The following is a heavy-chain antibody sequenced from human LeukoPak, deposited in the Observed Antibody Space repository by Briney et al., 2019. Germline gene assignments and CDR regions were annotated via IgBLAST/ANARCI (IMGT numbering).Heavy chain of an antibody. CDR3: ARGGVVAALDY. V-gene: IGHV3-74*01. Sequence: GGSLRLSCAASGFTASNYWMHWVRQVPGKGLGWVALITGDGTGTNHADSVKGRFTVSRDNAKNTLFLQMNSLRADDSAVYYCARGGVVAALDYWGRGTRVTVSS. CDR1: GFTASNYW. J-gene: IGHJ4*02. D-gene: IGHD1-26*01. CDR2: ITGDGTGT.